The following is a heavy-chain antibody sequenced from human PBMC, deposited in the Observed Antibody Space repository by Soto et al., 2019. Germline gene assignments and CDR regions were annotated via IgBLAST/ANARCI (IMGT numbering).Heavy chain of an antibody. D-gene: IGHD2-2*01. CDR3: AKDMGYCISTSCYYYGMDV. Sequence: GGSLRLSCAVAGFTVSSNYMSWVLQAPWKGLEWVSVIYSGGSTYYADSLKGRFTISRDNAKNTLYLQMNSLRAEDTALYYCAKDMGYCISTSCYYYGMDVWGQGTTVTVSS. CDR2: IYSGGST. J-gene: IGHJ6*02. CDR1: GFTVSSNY. V-gene: IGHV3-53*05.